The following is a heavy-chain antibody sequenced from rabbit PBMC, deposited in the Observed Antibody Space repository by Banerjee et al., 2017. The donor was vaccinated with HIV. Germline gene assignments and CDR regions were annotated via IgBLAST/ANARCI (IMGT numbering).Heavy chain of an antibody. CDR2: IDTGTDSA. J-gene: IGHJ4*01. CDR1: GIDFSNIYW. Sequence: QQQLEESGGGLVKPGGALTLTCKASGIDFSNIYWICWVRQAPGKGLEWIGCIDTGTDSAYYANWAKGRFTISKTSSTTVTLQMTSLTAADTATYFCARGSDYPLRLWGPGTLVTVS. CDR3: ARGSDYPLRL. D-gene: IGHD1-1*01. V-gene: IGHV1S45*01.